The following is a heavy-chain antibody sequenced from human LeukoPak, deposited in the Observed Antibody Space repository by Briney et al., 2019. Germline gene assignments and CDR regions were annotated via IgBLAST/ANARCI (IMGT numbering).Heavy chain of an antibody. D-gene: IGHD4-11*01. CDR2: ISAYNGYT. CDR1: GYTFTNYG. V-gene: IGHV1-18*01. CDR3: ARDKAVTTELTQYFQH. Sequence: ASVKISCKTSGYTFTNYGVSWVRQAPGQGLEWMGWISAYNGYTNYAQKLQVRVTMTTDTSTSTAYMELRSLTSDDTAVYYCARDKAVTTELTQYFQHWGQGTLVTVSS. J-gene: IGHJ1*01.